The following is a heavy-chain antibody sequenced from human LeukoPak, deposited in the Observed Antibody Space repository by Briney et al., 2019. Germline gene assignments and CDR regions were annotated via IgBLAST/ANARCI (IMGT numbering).Heavy chain of an antibody. D-gene: IGHD2-2*01. CDR3: AKDGEADCSSTSCYAY. V-gene: IGHV3-23*01. CDR2: ISGSGGST. Sequence: PGGSLRLSCAASGFTFSSYAMSWVRQAPGKGLEWVSAISGSGGSTYYADSVKGRFTISRDNSKNTLYLRMNSLRAEDTAVYYCAKDGEADCSSTSCYAYWGQGTLVTVSS. CDR1: GFTFSSYA. J-gene: IGHJ4*02.